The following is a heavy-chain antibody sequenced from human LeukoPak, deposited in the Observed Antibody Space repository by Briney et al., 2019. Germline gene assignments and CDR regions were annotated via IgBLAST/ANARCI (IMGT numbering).Heavy chain of an antibody. Sequence: GASVTVSCKVSGYTLTELSMHWVRQAPGKGLEWMGGFDPEDGETIYAQKFQGRVTMTEDTSTDTAYMELSSLRSEDTAVYYCATGDGYYDSSGYYYTFDYWGQGTLVTVSS. J-gene: IGHJ4*02. CDR2: FDPEDGET. V-gene: IGHV1-24*01. D-gene: IGHD3-22*01. CDR1: GYTLTELS. CDR3: ATGDGYYDSSGYYYTFDY.